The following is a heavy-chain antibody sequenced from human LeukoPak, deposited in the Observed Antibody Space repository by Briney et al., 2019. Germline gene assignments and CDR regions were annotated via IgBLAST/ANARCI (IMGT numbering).Heavy chain of an antibody. CDR3: AKKADSSGYYSGAFDI. V-gene: IGHV3-30*02. CDR1: GFTFSSYG. D-gene: IGHD3-22*01. CDR2: IWYDGSKK. J-gene: IGHJ3*02. Sequence: PGGSLRLSCAASGFTFSSYGMHWVRQAPGKGLEWVAFIWYDGSKKYYADSVKGRFTISRDNSKNTLYLQMNGLRAEDTAVYYCAKKADSSGYYSGAFDIGGQGTMVTVSS.